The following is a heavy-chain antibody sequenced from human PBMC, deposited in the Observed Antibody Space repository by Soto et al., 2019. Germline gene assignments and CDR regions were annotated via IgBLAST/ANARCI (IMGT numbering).Heavy chain of an antibody. J-gene: IGHJ4*02. Sequence: PSETLSLTCTVSGGSISSGDYYWSWIRQPPGKGLEWIGYIYYSGSTYYNPSLRSRVTISVDTSKNQFSLKLSSVTAADTAVYYCARSRDDILTGYPFDYWGQGTLVTVSS. V-gene: IGHV4-30-4*01. CDR2: IYYSGST. CDR1: GGSISSGDYY. CDR3: ARSRDDILTGYPFDY. D-gene: IGHD3-9*01.